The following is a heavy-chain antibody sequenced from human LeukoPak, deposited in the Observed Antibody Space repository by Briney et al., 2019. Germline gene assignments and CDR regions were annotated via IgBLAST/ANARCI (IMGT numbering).Heavy chain of an antibody. D-gene: IGHD6-19*01. CDR1: GYTFTSYD. CDR3: ARALQWLVPPGVYYYYMDV. J-gene: IGHJ6*03. CDR2: MNPNSGNT. V-gene: IGHV1-8*02. Sequence: ASVKVSCKASGYTFTSYDINWVRQATGQGREWMGWMNPNSGNTGYAQKFQGRVTMTRNTSISTACMELSSLRSEDTAVYYCARALQWLVPPGVYYYYMDVWGKGTTVTISS.